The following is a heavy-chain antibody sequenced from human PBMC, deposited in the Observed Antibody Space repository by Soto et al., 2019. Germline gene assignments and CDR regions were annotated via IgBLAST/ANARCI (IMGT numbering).Heavy chain of an antibody. J-gene: IGHJ6*03. CDR3: ARVVTIFGVAPPYYYYYYMDV. CDR1: GGSFSGYY. CDR2: INHSGST. Sequence: QVQLQQWGAGLLKPSETLSLTCAVYGGSFSGYYWSWIRQPPGKGLEWIGEINHSGSTNYNPSLKSRVTISVDTSKNQFSLKLSSVTAADTAVYYCARVVTIFGVAPPYYYYYYMDVWGKGTTVTVSS. D-gene: IGHD3-3*01. V-gene: IGHV4-34*01.